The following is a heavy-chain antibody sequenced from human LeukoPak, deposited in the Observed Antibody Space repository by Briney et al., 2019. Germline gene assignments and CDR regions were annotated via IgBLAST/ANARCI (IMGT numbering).Heavy chain of an antibody. CDR1: GFTFSSYA. CDR2: ISGSGGST. D-gene: IGHD2-21*01. J-gene: IGHJ4*02. CDR3: ARLGGDCYDY. V-gene: IGHV3-23*01. Sequence: GGSLRLSCAASGFTFSSYAMSWVRQAPGKGLEWVSAISGSGGSTYYADSVKGRFTISRDNAKNSLYLQMNSLRAEDTAVYYCARLGGDCYDYWGQGTLVTVSS.